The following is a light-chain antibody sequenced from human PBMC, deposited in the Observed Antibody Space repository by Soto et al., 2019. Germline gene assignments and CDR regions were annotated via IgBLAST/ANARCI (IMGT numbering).Light chain of an antibody. Sequence: QSALTQPASVSGSPGQSVTISCSGSRSDVGGYNSVSWYQQMPGKAPQLLIYEVNNRPSGVSDRFSASKSGNTASLTIYGLQAEDEADYYCSSYTSANTYVFGPGTKLTVL. CDR3: SSYTSANTYV. CDR2: EVN. V-gene: IGLV2-14*01. CDR1: RSDVGGYNS. J-gene: IGLJ1*01.